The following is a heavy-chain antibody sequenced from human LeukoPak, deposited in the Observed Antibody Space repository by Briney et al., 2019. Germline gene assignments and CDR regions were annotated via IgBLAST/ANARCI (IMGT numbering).Heavy chain of an antibody. Sequence: ASVKVSCKASGYTLTNYNISWVRQAPGQGLEWMGWINTHKGHTNFLQKFQGRVTMTRDTSISTAYIELSRLRSDDTAVYYCARDLFTDSSGYYFGNWGQGTLVTVSS. D-gene: IGHD3-22*01. J-gene: IGHJ4*02. CDR2: INTHKGHT. CDR3: ARDLFTDSSGYYFGN. V-gene: IGHV1-2*02. CDR1: GYTLTNYN.